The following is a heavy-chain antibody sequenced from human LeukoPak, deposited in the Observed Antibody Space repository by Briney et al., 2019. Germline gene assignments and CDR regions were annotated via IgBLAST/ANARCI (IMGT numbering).Heavy chain of an antibody. V-gene: IGHV3-72*01. D-gene: IGHD5-12*01. J-gene: IGHJ6*04. CDR2: TRNKANSYTT. Sequence: GGSLRLSCAASGFTFSDHYMDWVRQAPGKGLEWVGRTRNKANSYTTEYAASVKGRFTISRDDSKNSLYLQMNGLKTEDTAVYYCARDGYSGYGFLDVWGKGTTVTVSS. CDR3: ARDGYSGYGFLDV. CDR1: GFTFSDHY.